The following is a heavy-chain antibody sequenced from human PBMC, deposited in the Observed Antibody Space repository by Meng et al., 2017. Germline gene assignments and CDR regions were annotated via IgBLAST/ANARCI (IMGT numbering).Heavy chain of an antibody. Sequence: LPVRGGAALKTPEALFLACSVYGGSFSGYYWICSRQPAGKELEWSVEINNSRSTNDNPSLKIRVTISVATSKNQFSLKLSSVTAADTAMYYCARGLRSSSWYGGYFQHWGHGTLVTVSS. J-gene: IGHJ1*01. V-gene: IGHV4-34*01. CDR1: GGSFSGYY. D-gene: IGHD6-13*01. CDR3: ARGLRSSSWYGGYFQH. CDR2: INNSRST.